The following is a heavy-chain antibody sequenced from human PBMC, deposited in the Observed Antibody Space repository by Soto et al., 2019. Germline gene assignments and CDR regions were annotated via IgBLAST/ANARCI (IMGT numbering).Heavy chain of an antibody. V-gene: IGHV4-34*01. J-gene: IGHJ6*02. D-gene: IGHD1-26*01. Sequence: PSEPLSLTCAVYGGSFSGYYWIWIRQPPGKGLECIGEINHSGSTNYNPSLKSRVTISVDTSKNQFSLKLSSVTAADSAIYYCARQSGGYYYYGMDVWGQGTTVTVSS. CDR1: GGSFSGYY. CDR2: INHSGST. CDR3: ARQSGGYYYYGMDV.